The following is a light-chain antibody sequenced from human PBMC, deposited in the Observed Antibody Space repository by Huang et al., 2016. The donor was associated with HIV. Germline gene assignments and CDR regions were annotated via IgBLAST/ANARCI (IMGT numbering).Light chain of an antibody. CDR1: QGIGSY. CDR3: QQLNSYPSLT. Sequence: IQLTQLPPSLSASVGDRVTLTCRASQGIGSYVAWYQQKPGKAPNLLIYAASTLQSGVPSRFSGGGSVRDFTLTISSLQPEDSATYYCQQLNSYPSLTFGRGTKVEIK. CDR2: AAS. J-gene: IGKJ4*01. V-gene: IGKV1-9*01.